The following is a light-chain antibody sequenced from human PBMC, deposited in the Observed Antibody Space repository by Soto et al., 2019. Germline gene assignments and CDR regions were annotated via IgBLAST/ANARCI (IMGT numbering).Light chain of an antibody. CDR2: GAS. V-gene: IGKV3-15*01. CDR1: QSVSSN. Sequence: EIVMTQSPATLSVSPGERATLSCRASQSVSSNLAWYQQKPGQAPRLLIYGASTRATGIPARFSGSGSGTEFTLTISSLQSEDFAVYYCQQYNNWPWTFGQGTKPEIK. CDR3: QQYNNWPWT. J-gene: IGKJ2*02.